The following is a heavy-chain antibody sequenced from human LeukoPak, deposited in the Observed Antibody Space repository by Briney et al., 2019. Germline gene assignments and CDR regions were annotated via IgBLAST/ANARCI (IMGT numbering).Heavy chain of an antibody. J-gene: IGHJ6*03. CDR1: GFNFSSYG. CDR3: AKDGHRYGFYYYYMDV. D-gene: IGHD5-18*01. CDR2: ISGSGGST. V-gene: IGHV3-23*01. Sequence: GGSLRLSCAASGFNFSSYGMSWVRQAPGKGLEWVSAISGSGGSTYYADSVKGRFTISRDNFKNTLYLQISSLRPEDTAVYYCAKDGHRYGFYYYYMDVWGKGTTVTISS.